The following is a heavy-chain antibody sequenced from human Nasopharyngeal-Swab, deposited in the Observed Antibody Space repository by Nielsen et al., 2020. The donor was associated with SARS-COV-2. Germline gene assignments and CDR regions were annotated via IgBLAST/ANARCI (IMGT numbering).Heavy chain of an antibody. CDR2: IYYSGST. D-gene: IGHD2-15*01. CDR3: ARETLYCSGGSCRSTFDP. V-gene: IGHV4-39*07. J-gene: IGHJ5*02. CDR1: GGSISSSSYY. Sequence: SETLSLTCTVSGGSISSSSYYWGWIRQPPGKGLEWIGSIYYSGSTYYNPSLKSRVTISVDTSKNQFSLELSSVTAADTTVYYCARETLYCSGGSCRSTFDPWGQGTLVTVSS.